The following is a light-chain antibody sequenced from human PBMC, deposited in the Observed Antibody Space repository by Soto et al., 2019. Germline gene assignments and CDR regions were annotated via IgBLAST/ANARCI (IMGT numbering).Light chain of an antibody. Sequence: EIVMTQSPATLSVSPGESATLSCRASHTVSSNLAWYQQKRGQAPRLLIYAASTRATGIPARFSGSGSGTEFTLTISSLQSEDFAVYYCQQYNNWVTFGPGTIVDLK. CDR2: AAS. CDR3: QQYNNWVT. J-gene: IGKJ3*01. CDR1: HTVSSN. V-gene: IGKV3-15*01.